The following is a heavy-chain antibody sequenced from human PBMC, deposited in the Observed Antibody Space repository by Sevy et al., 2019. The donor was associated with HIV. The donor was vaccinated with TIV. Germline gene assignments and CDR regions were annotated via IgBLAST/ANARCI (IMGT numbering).Heavy chain of an antibody. D-gene: IGHD3-9*01. V-gene: IGHV3-7*03. CDR1: GFTFSSYW. J-gene: IGHJ6*02. CDR3: ARNDWFHYYGMDV. Sequence: GGSLRLSCAASGFTFSSYWMSWVRQAPGKGLEWVANIKQDGSEKYYVDSVKGRFTISRDNAKNSLYLQMNSLRAEDTAVYYCARNDWFHYYGMDVWGQWTTVTVSS. CDR2: IKQDGSEK.